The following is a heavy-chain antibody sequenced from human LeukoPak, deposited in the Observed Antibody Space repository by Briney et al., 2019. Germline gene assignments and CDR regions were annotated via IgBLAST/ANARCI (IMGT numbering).Heavy chain of an antibody. CDR1: GDSVSSGDYY. CDR2: IYTSGST. J-gene: IGHJ5*02. D-gene: IGHD5-18*01. V-gene: IGHV4-61*02. CDR3: ARVEGWIRINNWFDP. Sequence: SQTLSLTCTVSGDSVSSGDYYWSWIRQPAGKGLEWIGRIYTSGSTNYNPSLKSRVTMSVDTSKNQFSLKLSSVTAADTAVYYCARVEGWIRINNWFDPWGQGTLVTVSS.